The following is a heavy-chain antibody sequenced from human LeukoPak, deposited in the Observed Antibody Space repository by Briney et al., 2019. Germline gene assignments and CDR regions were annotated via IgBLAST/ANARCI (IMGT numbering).Heavy chain of an antibody. CDR1: GFTFGDYG. CDR3: ARGHSSGNSYDAFDM. D-gene: IGHD3-22*01. CDR2: IKTGAITT. J-gene: IGHJ3*02. Sequence: GGSLRLSCAASGFTFGDYGNHCVRHIRGKVLEWVSLIKTGAITTIHADSVTGRFTVPRDHAKHTVDLQLNSLRAEDTAVYFCARGHSSGNSYDAFDMWGQGTKVTVSS. V-gene: IGHV3-74*01.